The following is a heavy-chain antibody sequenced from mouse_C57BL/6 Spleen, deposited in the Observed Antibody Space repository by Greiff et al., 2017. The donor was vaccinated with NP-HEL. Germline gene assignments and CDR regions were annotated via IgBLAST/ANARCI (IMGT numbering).Heavy chain of an antibody. CDR2: IYPGDGDT. J-gene: IGHJ2*01. CDR3: ARDYYYGSSYDFDY. V-gene: IGHV1-80*01. CDR1: GYAFSSYW. Sequence: VKLQESGAELVKPGASVKISCKASGYAFSSYWMNWVKQRPGKGLEWIGQIYPGDGDTNYNGKFKGKATLTADKSSSTAYMQLSSLTSEDSAVYFCARDYYYGSSYDFDYWGQGTTLTVSS. D-gene: IGHD1-1*01.